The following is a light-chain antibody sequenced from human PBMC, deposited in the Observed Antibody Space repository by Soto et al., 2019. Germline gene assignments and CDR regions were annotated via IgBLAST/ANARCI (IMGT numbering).Light chain of an antibody. Sequence: DIHMTQSPSTLSASVGDRVTITCRASQSISSWLAWYQQKPGKAPKLLIYKASSLESGVPSRFSGSGSGTEFTLTISSLQPDDLATYYCQQYNSYSITFGPGT. CDR1: QSISSW. CDR3: QQYNSYSIT. J-gene: IGKJ3*01. V-gene: IGKV1-5*03. CDR2: KAS.